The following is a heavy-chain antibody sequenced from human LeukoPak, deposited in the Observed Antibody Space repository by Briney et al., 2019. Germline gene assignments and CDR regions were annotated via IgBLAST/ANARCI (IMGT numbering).Heavy chain of an antibody. Sequence: SVKVSCKASGGTFSSYAISWVRQAPGQGLEWMGGIIPIFGTANYAQKFQGRVTITADESTSTAYMELSSLRSEDTAVYYCALSRVTNWGYYYYYYGMDVWGQGPTVTVSS. V-gene: IGHV1-69*13. CDR1: GGTFSSYA. D-gene: IGHD7-27*01. CDR2: IIPIFGTA. CDR3: ALSRVTNWGYYYYYYGMDV. J-gene: IGHJ6*02.